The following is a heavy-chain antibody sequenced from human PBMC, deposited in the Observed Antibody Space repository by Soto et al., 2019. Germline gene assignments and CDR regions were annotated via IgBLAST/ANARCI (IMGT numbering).Heavy chain of an antibody. J-gene: IGHJ4*02. D-gene: IGHD3-10*01. Sequence: QVQLVQSGAELKKPGASVKVSCKASGYTFSNYDMNWVRQATGQGPEWIGWVNPNNGDTGYAQKFQGRVTLTTDISTTTASLELTSLRSEDTAIYYCAKVSRKGSAIDFEYWGQGTLITVSS. CDR3: AKVSRKGSAIDFEY. V-gene: IGHV1-8*01. CDR1: GYTFSNYD. CDR2: VNPNNGDT.